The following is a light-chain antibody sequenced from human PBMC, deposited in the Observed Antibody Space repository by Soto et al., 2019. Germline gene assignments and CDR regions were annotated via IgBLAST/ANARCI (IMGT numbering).Light chain of an antibody. V-gene: IGLV2-14*03. CDR2: DVS. Sequence: QSALPQPASVSGSPGQSITISCTGTSSDVGGYNFVSWYQHHPGKAPQLIIYDVSNRPSGVSNRFSGSKSGNTASLTISGLQAEDEADYYCNSYTSSTTVVVFGGGTKVTVL. J-gene: IGLJ2*01. CDR3: NSYTSSTTVVV. CDR1: SSDVGGYNF.